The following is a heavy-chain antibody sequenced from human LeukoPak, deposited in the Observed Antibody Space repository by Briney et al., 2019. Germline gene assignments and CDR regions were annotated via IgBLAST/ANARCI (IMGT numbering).Heavy chain of an antibody. Sequence: GGSLRLSCAASGFTFSDYWMSWVRQAPGQGLEWVANIKQDGSEKYYLDSVKGRLTISRDNAKNSLYLQMNSLRAEDTAVYYCARVLASGSYSANYFDYWGQGSLVTVSS. J-gene: IGHJ4*02. CDR3: ARVLASGSYSANYFDY. V-gene: IGHV3-7*01. CDR2: IKQDGSEK. CDR1: GFTFSDYW. D-gene: IGHD1-26*01.